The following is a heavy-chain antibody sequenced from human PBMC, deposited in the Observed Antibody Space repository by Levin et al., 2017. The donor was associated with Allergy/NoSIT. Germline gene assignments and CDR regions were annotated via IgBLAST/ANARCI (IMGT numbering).Heavy chain of an antibody. CDR1: GLNFNSYG. CDR3: AARVFDY. J-gene: IGHJ4*02. CDR2: ISGAGSDG. Sequence: QPGGSLRLSCAVSGLNFNSYGMNWVRQARGKGLEWVALISGAGSDGFYADSVRGRFTISRDNSKSILYLQMNSLRPDDTAVYYCAARVFDYWGQGTLVTVSS. V-gene: IGHV3-30*03.